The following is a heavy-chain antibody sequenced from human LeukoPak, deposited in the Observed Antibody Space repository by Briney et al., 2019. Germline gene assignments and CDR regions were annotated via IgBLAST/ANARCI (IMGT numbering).Heavy chain of an antibody. CDR3: ARGLAYYDFWSGYRNWFEP. CDR2: IYYTGST. J-gene: IGHJ5*02. V-gene: IGHV4-59*02. D-gene: IGHD3-3*01. CDR1: GGSVSDYY. Sequence: SETLSLTCTVSGGSVSDYYWSWIRQSPGKGLEWIGYIYYTGSTSYNPSLRSRVTMSADTSKNQFSLKLSSVTAADTAVYYCARGLAYYDFWSGYRNWFEPWGQGTPVTVSS.